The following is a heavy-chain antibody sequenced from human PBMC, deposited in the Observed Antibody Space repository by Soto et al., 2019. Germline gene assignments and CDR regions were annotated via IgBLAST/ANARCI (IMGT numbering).Heavy chain of an antibody. Sequence: PGGSLRLSCAASGFTFSSYAMSWVRQAPGKGLEWVSDIRSSGSTIYYADSVKGRFTISRDNAKNSLYLQMNSLRAEDTAVYYSATQDYGDYYNWFDPWGQGTLVTVPQ. V-gene: IGHV3-48*04. CDR1: GFTFSSYA. J-gene: IGHJ5*02. CDR3: ATQDYGDYYNWFDP. D-gene: IGHD4-17*01. CDR2: IRSSGSTI.